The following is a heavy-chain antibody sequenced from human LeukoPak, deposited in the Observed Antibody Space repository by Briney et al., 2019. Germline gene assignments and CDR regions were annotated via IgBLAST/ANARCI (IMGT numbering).Heavy chain of an antibody. Sequence: PSETLSLTCTISGASISSRSYHWGWIRQPPGKGLEWVGSIYYNRDTYYSPSLKSRLTISVDTSKNQSSLKLSSVTAADTAVYYCARHNGDSLDDTFDIWGQGTLVTVSS. CDR2: IYYNRDT. J-gene: IGHJ3*02. CDR3: ARHNGDSLDDTFDI. V-gene: IGHV4-39*01. D-gene: IGHD4-17*01. CDR1: GASISSRSYH.